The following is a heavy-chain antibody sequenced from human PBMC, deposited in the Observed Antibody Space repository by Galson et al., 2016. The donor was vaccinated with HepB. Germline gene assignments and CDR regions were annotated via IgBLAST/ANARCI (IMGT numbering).Heavy chain of an antibody. CDR1: RVSITTDGYA. J-gene: IGHJ4*02. Sequence: TLSLTCAVSRVSITTDGYAWTWIRQAPGKGLEWIGYIFYGGNTYYKTSLKSRVTISLDTSKTLFSLKLTYVTAADTALYYGARCVRGYDRYYFDSWGQGTLVSVSS. CDR2: IFYGGNT. V-gene: IGHV4-30-2*01. D-gene: IGHD5-12*01. CDR3: ARCVRGYDRYYFDS.